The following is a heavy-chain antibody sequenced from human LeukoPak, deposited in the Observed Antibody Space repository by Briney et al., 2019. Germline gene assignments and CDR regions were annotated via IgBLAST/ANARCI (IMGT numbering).Heavy chain of an antibody. CDR3: ARPVYGYSGYDSYYYYMDV. Sequence: SETLSLTCAVYGGPFSGYYWSWIRQPPGKGLEWLGEINHVGSTKYNPSLKSRVTISVDTSRKRFSLGLSSVAAADTAIYYCARPVYGYSGYDSYYYYMDVWGKGTTVTVSS. J-gene: IGHJ6*03. CDR1: GGPFSGYY. V-gene: IGHV4-34*01. CDR2: INHVGST. D-gene: IGHD5-12*01.